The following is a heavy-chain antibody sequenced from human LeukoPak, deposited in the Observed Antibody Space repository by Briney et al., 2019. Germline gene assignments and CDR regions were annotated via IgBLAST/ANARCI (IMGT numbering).Heavy chain of an antibody. CDR1: EFTFSNFG. CDR2: ISDGGDTT. J-gene: IGHJ4*02. CDR3: ARRQAKTFDY. V-gene: IGHV3-23*01. Sequence: PGGSLRLSCAASEFTFSNFGMSWVRQAPGKGLEWVSSISDGGDTTYYADSVKGRFTISRANSKNTLYLQMNSLRAEDTAVYYCARRQAKTFDYWGQGTLVTVSS.